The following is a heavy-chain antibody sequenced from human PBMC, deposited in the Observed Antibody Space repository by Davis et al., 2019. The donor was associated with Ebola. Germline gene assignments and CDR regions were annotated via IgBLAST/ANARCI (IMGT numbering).Heavy chain of an antibody. Sequence: ASVQFSCKASGYTFPNYGITWVRQAPGQGLEWMGWFNPHNGNTNYAQNVQGRVIMTSDTATTTAYIEVGSLRSDDTAVYYCARAQFPTTSDHWGQGTLVTVSS. CDR3: ARAQFPTTSDH. CDR1: GYTFPNYG. CDR2: FNPHNGNT. V-gene: IGHV1-18*04. D-gene: IGHD1-1*01. J-gene: IGHJ4*02.